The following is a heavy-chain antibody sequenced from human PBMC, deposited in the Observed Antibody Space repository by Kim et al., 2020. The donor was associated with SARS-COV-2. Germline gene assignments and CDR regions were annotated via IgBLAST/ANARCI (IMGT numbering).Heavy chain of an antibody. V-gene: IGHV4-61*01. CDR1: GGSVSSGSYY. Sequence: SETLSLTCTVSGGSVSSGSYYCSWIRQPPGKGLEWIGYIYYSGSTNYNPSLKSRVTISVDTSKNQFSLKLSSVTAADTAVYYCARDWVVVVAATPHGGWFDPWGQGTLVTVSS. CDR2: IYYSGST. CDR3: ARDWVVVVAATPHGGWFDP. J-gene: IGHJ5*02. D-gene: IGHD2-15*01.